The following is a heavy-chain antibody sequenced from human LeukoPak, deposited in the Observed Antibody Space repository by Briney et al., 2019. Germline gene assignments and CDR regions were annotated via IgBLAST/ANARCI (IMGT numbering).Heavy chain of an antibody. CDR3: AKNPSEYYFDY. J-gene: IGHJ4*02. CDR2: INPNSGDT. Sequence: ASVKVSCKASGYTFTGYYMHWVRQAPGQGLEWMGGINPNSGDTNYAKKFQGRATITRDTSTNTAYMELSRLRTDDTAVYYCAKNPSEYYFDYWGQGTLVTVSS. D-gene: IGHD1-14*01. CDR1: GYTFTGYY. V-gene: IGHV1-2*02.